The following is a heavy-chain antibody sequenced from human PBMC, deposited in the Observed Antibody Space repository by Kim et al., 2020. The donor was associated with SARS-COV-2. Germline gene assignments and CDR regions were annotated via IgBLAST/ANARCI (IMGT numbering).Heavy chain of an antibody. V-gene: IGHV4-59*08. CDR2: IYYSGST. CDR3: ARHNSGSLANYYYYYGMDV. D-gene: IGHD1-26*01. Sequence: SETLSLTCTVSGGSISSYYWSWIRQPPGKGLEWIGYIYYSGSTNYNPSLKSRVTISVDTSKNQFSLKLSSVTAADTAVYYCARHNSGSLANYYYYYGMDVWGQGTTVTVSS. J-gene: IGHJ6*02. CDR1: GGSISSYY.